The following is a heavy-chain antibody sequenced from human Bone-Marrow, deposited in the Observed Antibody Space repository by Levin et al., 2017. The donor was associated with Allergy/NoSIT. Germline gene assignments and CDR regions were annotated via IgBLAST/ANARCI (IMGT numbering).Heavy chain of an antibody. CDR2: ISYSGGT. CDR3: ARGSGCSGGACYSYPWFDP. J-gene: IGHJ5*02. V-gene: IGHV4-30-4*01. D-gene: IGHD2-15*01. CDR1: GASISSGDDY. Sequence: PSETLSLTCTVSGASISSGDDYWSWLRQSPGKGLEWIGYISYSGGTYYNPSLEGRISISVDTSKKEFSLNVTSVTATDTAVYYCARGSGCSGGACYSYPWFDPWGQGTLVTVSS.